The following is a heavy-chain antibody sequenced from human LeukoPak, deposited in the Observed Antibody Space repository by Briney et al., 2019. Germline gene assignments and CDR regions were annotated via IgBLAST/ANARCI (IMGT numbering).Heavy chain of an antibody. D-gene: IGHD4-11*01. CDR1: GFTFSSYS. Sequence: GGSLRLSCAASGFTFSSYSMNWVRQAPGKGLEWVSSISSSSSYIYYADSVKGRFTIYRDDSQNRVYLQMNSLRADDTALYYCAKDAQRGFDYSNSLEYWGQGALVTVSS. J-gene: IGHJ4*02. V-gene: IGHV3-21*01. CDR2: ISSSSSYI. CDR3: AKDAQRGFDYSNSLEY.